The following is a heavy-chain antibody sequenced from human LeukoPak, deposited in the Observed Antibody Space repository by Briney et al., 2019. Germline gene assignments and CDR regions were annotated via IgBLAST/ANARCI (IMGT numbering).Heavy chain of an antibody. D-gene: IGHD6-13*01. J-gene: IGHJ5*02. Sequence: EGSLRLSCAASGFTFSSYSMNWVRQAPGKGLEWVSYISSSGSTIYYADSVKGRFTISRDNAKNSLYLQMNSLRAEDTAVYYCARDSSSWYQRGWFDPWGQGTLVTVSS. CDR3: ARDSSSWYQRGWFDP. CDR2: ISSSGSTI. V-gene: IGHV3-48*04. CDR1: GFTFSSYS.